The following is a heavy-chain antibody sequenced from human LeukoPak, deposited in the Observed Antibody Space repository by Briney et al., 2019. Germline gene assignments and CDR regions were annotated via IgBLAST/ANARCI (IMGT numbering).Heavy chain of an antibody. V-gene: IGHV3-33*01. CDR1: GFTFSSYG. CDR2: IWYDGSNK. D-gene: IGHD1-26*01. CDR3: AREGVGATYFDY. Sequence: QPGRSLRLSCAASGFTFSSYGMHWVRQAPGKGLEWVAVIWYDGSNKYYADSVKGRFTISRDNSKNTLYLQMNSLRAEDTAVYYCAREGVGATYFDYWGQGTLVTVSS. J-gene: IGHJ4*02.